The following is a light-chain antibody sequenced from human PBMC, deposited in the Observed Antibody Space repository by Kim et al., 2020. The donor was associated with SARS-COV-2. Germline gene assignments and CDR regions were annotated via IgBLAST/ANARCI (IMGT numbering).Light chain of an antibody. J-gene: IGKJ2*02. CDR2: AAS. CDR3: QQYYISPGT. V-gene: IGKV1-8*01. CDR1: QDVGTY. Sequence: AIRMTQSPSSFSASTGDRVTVTCRASQDVGTYLAWYQQKPGNAPELLIYAASTLQSGVPSRFSGSGSGTFFTLTISCLQSEDFATYYCQQYYISPGTFGQGTKLEI.